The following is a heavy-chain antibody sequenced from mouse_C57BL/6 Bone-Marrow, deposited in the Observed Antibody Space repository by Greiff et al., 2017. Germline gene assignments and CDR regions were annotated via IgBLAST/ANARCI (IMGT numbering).Heavy chain of an antibody. CDR1: GYAFTNYL. Sequence: QVQLQQSGAELVRPGTSVKVSCKASGYAFTNYLIEWVKQRPGQGLEWIGVINPGSGGTNYNEKFKGKATLTADKSSSTAYMQLSSLKSEESAVYFCARSKNWDSWFAYWGQGTLVTVSA. D-gene: IGHD4-1*01. J-gene: IGHJ3*01. CDR2: INPGSGGT. V-gene: IGHV1-54*01. CDR3: ARSKNWDSWFAY.